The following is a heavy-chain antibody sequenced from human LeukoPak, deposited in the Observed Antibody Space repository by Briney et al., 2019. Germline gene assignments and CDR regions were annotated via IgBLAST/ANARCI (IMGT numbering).Heavy chain of an antibody. CDR3: ARDATHVTSYGSGSYTPLYFDY. CDR1: GGTFSSYA. Sequence: ASVKVSCKASGGTFSSYAISWVRQAPAQGLEWMGGIIPIFGTANYAQKFQGRVTITTDESTSTAYMELSSLRSEDTAVYYCARDATHVTSYGSGSYTPLYFDYWGQGTLVTVSS. CDR2: IIPIFGTA. V-gene: IGHV1-69*05. D-gene: IGHD3-10*01. J-gene: IGHJ4*02.